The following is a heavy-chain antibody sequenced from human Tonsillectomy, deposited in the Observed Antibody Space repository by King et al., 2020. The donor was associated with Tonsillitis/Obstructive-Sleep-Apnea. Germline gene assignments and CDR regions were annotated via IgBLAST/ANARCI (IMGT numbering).Heavy chain of an antibody. CDR2: INPSGGST. Sequence: VQLVESGAEVKKPGASVKVSCKASGYTFTSYYMHWVRQAPGQGLEWMGIINPSGGSTSYAQKFQGRVTMTRDTSTRTVYMELSSLRSEDTAVYYCARDGCSGGSCYSAFDYWGQGTLVTVSS. J-gene: IGHJ4*02. V-gene: IGHV1-46*01. CDR1: GYTFTSYY. CDR3: ARDGCSGGSCYSAFDY. D-gene: IGHD2-15*01.